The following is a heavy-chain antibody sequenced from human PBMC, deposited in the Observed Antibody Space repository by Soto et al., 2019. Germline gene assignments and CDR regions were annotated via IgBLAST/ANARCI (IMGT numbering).Heavy chain of an antibody. D-gene: IGHD5-12*01. Sequence: QVQLVQSGAEVKKPGSSVKVSCKASGGTFSSYAISWVRQAPGQGLEWMGGIISIFGTADYAQKFQGRVTITADEYTSTANMELSSLRSEDTAVYYCSSPKRWLQLNYYYGMDVWGQGTTVTVSS. J-gene: IGHJ6*02. CDR1: GGTFSSYA. CDR2: IISIFGTA. CDR3: SSPKRWLQLNYYYGMDV. V-gene: IGHV1-69*12.